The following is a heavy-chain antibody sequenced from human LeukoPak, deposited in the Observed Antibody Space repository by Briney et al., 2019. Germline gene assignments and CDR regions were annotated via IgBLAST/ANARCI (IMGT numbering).Heavy chain of an antibody. Sequence: AETLSLTCTVSGGSVSSGSYYWSWIRPPPGKGLEWFRHIYYSGSTNYNPSLKSRVTISVDTSKNQFSLKLSSVTAADTAVYYCASWYYDFWSGYKNFDYWGQGTLVTVSS. V-gene: IGHV4-61*01. D-gene: IGHD3-3*01. J-gene: IGHJ4*02. CDR1: GGSVSSGSYY. CDR3: ASWYYDFWSGYKNFDY. CDR2: IYYSGST.